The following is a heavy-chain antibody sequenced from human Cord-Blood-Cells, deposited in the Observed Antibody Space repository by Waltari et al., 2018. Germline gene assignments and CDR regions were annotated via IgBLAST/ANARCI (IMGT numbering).Heavy chain of an antibody. J-gene: IGHJ4*02. V-gene: IGHV4-34*01. D-gene: IGHD6-13*01. CDR3: ARGRYSSSWYRGKYGY. CDR2: INHSGST. Sequence: QVQLQQWGAGLLKPSETLSLTCAVYGGSFSGYYWSWIRQLPGKGLEWIGEINHSGSTDYNPSLKSRVTISVDTSKNQFSLKLSSVTAADTAVYYCARGRYSSSWYRGKYGYWGQGTLVTVSS. CDR1: GGSFSGYY.